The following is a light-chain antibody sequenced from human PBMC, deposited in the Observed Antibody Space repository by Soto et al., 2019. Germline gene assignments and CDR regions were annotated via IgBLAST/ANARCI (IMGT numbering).Light chain of an antibody. CDR1: QNIRNY. V-gene: IGKV1-39*01. J-gene: IGKJ3*01. Sequence: DIQMTQSPSSLSASAGDKVTIVCRAGQNIRNYLNWYQQKPGKAPKVLIYSADSLQSGVPARFTGSGSGTDFTLTISSLQPEDFATYYCQQSYTSPFTFDPGTKVDSK. CDR3: QQSYTSPFT. CDR2: SAD.